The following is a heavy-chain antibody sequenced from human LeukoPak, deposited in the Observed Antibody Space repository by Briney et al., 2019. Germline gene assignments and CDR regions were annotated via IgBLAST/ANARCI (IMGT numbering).Heavy chain of an antibody. D-gene: IGHD3-22*01. J-gene: IGHJ4*02. V-gene: IGHV4-59*08. CDR3: ARHHGDSSCYYNIDY. CDR2: IYYSGST. CDR1: GGSISSYY. Sequence: SETLSLTCTVSGGSISSYYWSWIRQPPGNGLEWIGYIYYSGSTNYNPSLKSRVTISVDTSKNQFSLKLSSVTAADTAVFYCARHHGDSSCYYNIDYWGQGVLVTVSS.